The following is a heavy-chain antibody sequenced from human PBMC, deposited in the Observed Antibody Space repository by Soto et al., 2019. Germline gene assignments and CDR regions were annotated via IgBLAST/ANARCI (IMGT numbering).Heavy chain of an antibody. D-gene: IGHD6-13*01. J-gene: IGHJ3*02. CDR1: GFTFSTYA. CDR3: ARTVASAGPDAFDI. V-gene: IGHV3-30-3*01. CDR2: ITSDGSKK. Sequence: QVQLVESGGGVVQPGTSLIISCVGSGFTFSTYAMHWVRQAPGKGLRWVSVITSDGSKKYSADSVKGRFIISRDNYKNTLYLQMNTLRPEDTAVYYCARTVASAGPDAFDIWGQGTVLTVSS.